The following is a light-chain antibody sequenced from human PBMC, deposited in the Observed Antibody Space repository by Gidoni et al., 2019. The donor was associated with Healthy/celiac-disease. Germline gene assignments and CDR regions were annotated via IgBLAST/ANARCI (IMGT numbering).Light chain of an antibody. V-gene: IGKV3-20*01. J-gene: IGKJ3*01. CDR1: QSVSSSY. CDR3: QQYGSSPL. CDR2: GAS. Sequence: ELVLTQSPGTLSLSPGERATLSCRASQSVSSSYLAWYQQKSGQAPRLLIYGASSRATGIPDRFSGSGSGTDFTLTISRLEPEDFAVYYCQQYGSSPLFGPGTKVDIK.